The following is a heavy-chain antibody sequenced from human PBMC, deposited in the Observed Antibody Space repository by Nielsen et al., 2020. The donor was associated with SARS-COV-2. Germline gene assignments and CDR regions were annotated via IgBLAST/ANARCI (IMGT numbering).Heavy chain of an antibody. J-gene: IGHJ6*02. D-gene: IGHD2-2*01. CDR2: INTNTGNP. Sequence: ASVKVSCKASGYTFTSYGISWVRQAPGQGLEWMGWINTNTGNPTYAQGFTGRFVFSLDTSVSTAYLQISSLKAEDTAVYYCAREQYQGYYYYYYGMDVWGQGTTVTVSS. V-gene: IGHV7-4-1*02. CDR3: AREQYQGYYYYYYGMDV. CDR1: GYTFTSYG.